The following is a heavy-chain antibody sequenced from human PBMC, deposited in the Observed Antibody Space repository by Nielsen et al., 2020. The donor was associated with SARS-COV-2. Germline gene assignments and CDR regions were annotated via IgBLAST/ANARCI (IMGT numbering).Heavy chain of an antibody. CDR1: GFTFSSYG. CDR2: ISYDGSNK. D-gene: IGHD2-21*01. V-gene: IGHV3-30*18. CDR3: AKSVFVVSSPGDY. J-gene: IGHJ4*02. Sequence: GESLKISCAASGFTFSSYGMHWVRQAPGKGLEWVADISYDGSNKYYADSVKGRFTISRDNSKNTLYLQMNSLRAEDTAVYYCAKSVFVVSSPGDYWGQGTLVTVSS.